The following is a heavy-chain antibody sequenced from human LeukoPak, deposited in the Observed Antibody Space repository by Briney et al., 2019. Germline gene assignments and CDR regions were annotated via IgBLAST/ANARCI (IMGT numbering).Heavy chain of an antibody. CDR2: INPSGGST. D-gene: IGHD6-19*01. V-gene: IGHV1-46*01. CDR3: AREGVAVAGDY. Sequence: ASVKVSCKASGYTFTSYYTHWVRQAPGQGLEWMGIINPSGGSTSYAQKFQGRVTMTRDTSTSTVYMELSSLRSEDTAVYYCAREGVAVAGDYWGQGTLVTVSS. CDR1: GYTFTSYY. J-gene: IGHJ4*02.